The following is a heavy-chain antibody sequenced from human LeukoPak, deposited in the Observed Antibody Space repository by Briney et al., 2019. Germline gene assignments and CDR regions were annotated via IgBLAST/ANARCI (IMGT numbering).Heavy chain of an antibody. CDR2: IIPIFGTA. Sequence: KISCKGSGYSFTSYWIGWVRQAPGQGLEWMGGIIPIFGTANYAQKFQGRVTITADESTSTAYMELSSLRSEDTAVYYCASRRVTDYGDYFDYWGQGTLVTVSS. V-gene: IGHV1-69*01. J-gene: IGHJ4*02. CDR1: GYSFTSYW. D-gene: IGHD4-17*01. CDR3: ASRRVTDYGDYFDY.